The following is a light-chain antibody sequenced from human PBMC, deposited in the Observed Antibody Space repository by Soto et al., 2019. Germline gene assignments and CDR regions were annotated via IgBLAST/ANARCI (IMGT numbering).Light chain of an antibody. CDR1: QGISSY. J-gene: IGKJ4*01. CDR3: QQLNTYPLT. Sequence: DIQLTQSPSFLSASVGDRVTITCRASQGISSYLAWYQQKPGKAPNLLIYAASTLQSGVPSRFSGSESGTEFTLTISSLLPEDFATYYCQQLNTYPLTFGGGTKVDIK. CDR2: AAS. V-gene: IGKV1-9*01.